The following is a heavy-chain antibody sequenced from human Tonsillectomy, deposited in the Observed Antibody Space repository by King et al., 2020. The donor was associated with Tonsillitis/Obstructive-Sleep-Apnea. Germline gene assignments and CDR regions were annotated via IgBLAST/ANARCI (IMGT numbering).Heavy chain of an antibody. V-gene: IGHV4-39*01. Sequence: QLQESGPGLVKPSETLSLTCTVSGGSISSSSYYWDWIRQPPGKGLEWIGSIYYSGSTYYNPSLKSRVTISVDTSKNQFSLKLSSVTAADTAVYYCARIKGVYAIPYYYYYYMDVWGKGTTVTVSS. J-gene: IGHJ6*03. D-gene: IGHD2-8*01. CDR2: IYYSGST. CDR3: ARIKGVYAIPYYYYYYMDV. CDR1: GGSISSSSYY.